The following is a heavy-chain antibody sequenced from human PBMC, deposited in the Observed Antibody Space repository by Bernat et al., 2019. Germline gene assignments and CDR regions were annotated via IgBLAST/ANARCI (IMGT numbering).Heavy chain of an antibody. CDR2: ISHDGSNK. CDR1: GFTFSSYG. J-gene: IGHJ3*02. Sequence: QVQLVESGGGVVQPGRSLRLSCAASGFTFSSYGMHWVRQAPGKGLEWVAVISHDGSNKYYADSVKGRFTISRDNSKNTLYLQMNSLRAEDTAVYYCAGSEGYSSSWRPKGGAFDIWGQGTMVTVSS. D-gene: IGHD6-13*01. V-gene: IGHV3-30*03. CDR3: AGSEGYSSSWRPKGGAFDI.